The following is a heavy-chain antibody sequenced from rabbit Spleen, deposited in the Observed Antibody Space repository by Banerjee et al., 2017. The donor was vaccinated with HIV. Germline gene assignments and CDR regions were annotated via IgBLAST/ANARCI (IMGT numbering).Heavy chain of an antibody. J-gene: IGHJ6*01. CDR3: ARDVGTSFSTYGMDL. V-gene: IGHV1S40*01. D-gene: IGHD8-1*01. CDR2: IGAGSSGIT. CDR1: GFSFSSSNY. Sequence: QSLEESGGDLVKPGGTLTLTCTASGFSFSSSNYMCWVRQAPGKGLEWIACIGAGSSGITYYASWAKGRFTVSKTSSTTVTLQMTSLTAADTATYFCARDVGTSFSTYGMDLWGQGTLVTVS.